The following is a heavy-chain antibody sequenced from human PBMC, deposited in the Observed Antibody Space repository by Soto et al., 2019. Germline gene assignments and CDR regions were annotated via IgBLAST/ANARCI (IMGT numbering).Heavy chain of an antibody. Sequence: QVQLQQWGAGLLKPSETLSLTCAVYGGSFSGYYWSWIRQPPGKGLEWIGEINHSGSTNYNPSLKSRVTISVDKSKNQFSLKLSSVTAADTAVYYCAGGVPYSYGYFPSETLWGRSRHFDYWGQGTLVTVSS. CDR1: GGSFSGYY. D-gene: IGHD5-18*01. CDR2: INHSGST. CDR3: AGGVPYSYGYFPSETLWGRSRHFDY. V-gene: IGHV4-34*01. J-gene: IGHJ4*02.